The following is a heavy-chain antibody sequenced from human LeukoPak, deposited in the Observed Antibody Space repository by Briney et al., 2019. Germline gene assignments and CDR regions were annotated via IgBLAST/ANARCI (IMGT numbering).Heavy chain of an antibody. CDR3: ARDGVEVAGGDYFDY. Sequence: SETLSLTCTVSGYSISSGYYWGWIRQPPGKGLEWIGSIYYSGSTYYNPSLKSLVTISVDTSKNQFSLKLSSVTAADTAVYYCARDGVEVAGGDYFDYWGQGTLVTVSS. V-gene: IGHV4-38-2*02. J-gene: IGHJ4*02. CDR2: IYYSGST. CDR1: GYSISSGYY. D-gene: IGHD6-19*01.